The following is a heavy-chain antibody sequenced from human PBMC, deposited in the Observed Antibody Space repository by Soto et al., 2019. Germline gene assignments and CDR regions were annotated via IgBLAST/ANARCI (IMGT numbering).Heavy chain of an antibody. J-gene: IGHJ4*02. CDR3: AILGLSGHRD. CDR1: GNTFTTYA. V-gene: IGHV1-3*04. D-gene: IGHD3-3*01. CDR2: IDTGSGDT. Sequence: QVQLVQSGAEVMKPGASVKVSCKASGNTFTTYAVHWVRQAPGQGLEYMGWIDTGSGDTRYSQKFPARITITRDTSASTAYLDLNSLTFEDTAVYYCAILGLSGHRDWGPGTLVTVSS.